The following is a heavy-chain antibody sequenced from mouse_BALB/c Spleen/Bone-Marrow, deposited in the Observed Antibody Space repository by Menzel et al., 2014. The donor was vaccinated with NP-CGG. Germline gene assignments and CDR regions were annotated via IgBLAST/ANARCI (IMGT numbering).Heavy chain of an antibody. CDR1: GYTFTNYW. Sequence: QVQLQQSGAELVWPGTSVKISCKASGYTFTNYWLGWVKQRPGHGLEWIGDIYPGGGYTNYNEKFKGRATLTANTSSSTAYMQLSSLASEDSAVYFCARRGIGVDYWGQGTTLTVSS. CDR2: IYPGGGYT. V-gene: IGHV1-63*02. CDR3: ARRGIGVDY. J-gene: IGHJ2*01.